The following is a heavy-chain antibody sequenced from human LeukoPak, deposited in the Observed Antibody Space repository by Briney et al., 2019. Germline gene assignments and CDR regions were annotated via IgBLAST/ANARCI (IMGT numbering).Heavy chain of an antibody. V-gene: IGHV4-39*01. CDR2: IYYSGST. CDR3: ARIQVQDAFDI. D-gene: IGHD4/OR15-4a*01. J-gene: IGHJ3*02. Sequence: SETLSLTCTVSGGSISSSGYYWGWIRQPPGKGLEWIGSIYYSGSTYYNPSLKSRVTISVDTSKNQFSLKLSSVTTADTAVYYCARIQVQDAFDIWGQGTMVIVSS. CDR1: GGSISSSGYY.